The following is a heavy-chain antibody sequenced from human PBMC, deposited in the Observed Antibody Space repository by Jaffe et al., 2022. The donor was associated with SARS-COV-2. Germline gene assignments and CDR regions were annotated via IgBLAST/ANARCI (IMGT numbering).Heavy chain of an antibody. Sequence: QVQLQQWGAGLLKPSETLSLTCAVYGGSFSGYYWSWIRQPPGKGLEWIGEINHSGSTNYNPSLKSRVTISVDTSKNQFSLKLSSVTAADTAVYYCARGPLTIFGIRPTYYYYGMDVWGQGTTVTVSS. CDR1: GGSFSGYY. V-gene: IGHV4-34*01. CDR3: ARGPLTIFGIRPTYYYYGMDV. CDR2: INHSGST. D-gene: IGHD3-3*01. J-gene: IGHJ6*02.